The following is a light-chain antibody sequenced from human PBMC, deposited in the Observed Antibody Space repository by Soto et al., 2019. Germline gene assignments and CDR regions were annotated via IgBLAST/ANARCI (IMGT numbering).Light chain of an antibody. J-gene: IGKJ2*01. V-gene: IGKV3-20*01. Sequence: EIVLTHSPGTLSLSPGERATLSCRASQSVSRTYLAWYQQKPGQAPRLLIYGASSRATGIPDRFSGSGSGTDFTLTISRLEPEDFAVYYCQQYGSSPLYTFGQGTKLEIK. CDR3: QQYGSSPLYT. CDR2: GAS. CDR1: QSVSRTY.